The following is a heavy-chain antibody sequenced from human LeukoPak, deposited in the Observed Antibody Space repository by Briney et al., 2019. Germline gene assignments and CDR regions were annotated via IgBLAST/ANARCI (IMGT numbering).Heavy chain of an antibody. D-gene: IGHD2-15*01. CDR1: GGSFANCY. Sequence: SETLSLTCTVSGGSFANCYWGWIRQPPGKGLEWRGYIYFTGSTNSNPSLKSRVTISLDPSKNQLSLRLTSVTAADTAVYYCARRRQVSYYSPYAFDLWGQGTMVTVSS. V-gene: IGHV4-59*08. CDR3: ARRRQVSYYSPYAFDL. CDR2: IYFTGST. J-gene: IGHJ3*01.